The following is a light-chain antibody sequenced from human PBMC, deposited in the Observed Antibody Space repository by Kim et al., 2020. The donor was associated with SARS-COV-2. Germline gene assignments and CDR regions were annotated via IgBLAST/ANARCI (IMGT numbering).Light chain of an antibody. CDR2: AAS. J-gene: IGKJ4*01. CDR1: QSISSY. Sequence: DIQMTQSPSSLSASVGDRVTITCRASQSISSYLNWYQQKPGKAPKLLIYAASSLQSGVPSRFSGSGSGTDFTLTISSLHPEDFATYYCQRSYSTPKTFGGGTKVDIK. V-gene: IGKV1-39*01. CDR3: QRSYSTPKT.